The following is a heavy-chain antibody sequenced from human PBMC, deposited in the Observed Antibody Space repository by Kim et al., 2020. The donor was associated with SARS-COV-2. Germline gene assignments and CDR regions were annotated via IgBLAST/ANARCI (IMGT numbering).Heavy chain of an antibody. J-gene: IGHJ6*02. D-gene: IGHD4-17*01. CDR2: ISYDGSNK. V-gene: IGHV3-30*04. Sequence: GGSLRLSCAASGFTFSSYAMHWVRQAPGKGLEWVAVISYDGSNKYYADSVKGRFTISRDNSKNTLYLQMNSLRAEDTAVYYCARLGDYGDAGELYYYYGMDVWGQGTTVTVSS. CDR3: ARLGDYGDAGELYYYYGMDV. CDR1: GFTFSSYA.